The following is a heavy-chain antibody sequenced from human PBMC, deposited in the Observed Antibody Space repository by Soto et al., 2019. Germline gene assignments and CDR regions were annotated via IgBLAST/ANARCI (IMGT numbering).Heavy chain of an antibody. Sequence: ASVKVSCKASGYTFTSYGISWVRQAPGQGLEWMGWISAYNDNTNYAQKLQGRVTMTTDTSTSTAYMELRSLRSEDTAVYYCARGERYYYDSSGYFGFDYWGQGTLVTVSS. CDR2: ISAYNDNT. CDR1: GYTFTSYG. D-gene: IGHD3-22*01. J-gene: IGHJ4*02. V-gene: IGHV1-18*01. CDR3: ARGERYYYDSSGYFGFDY.